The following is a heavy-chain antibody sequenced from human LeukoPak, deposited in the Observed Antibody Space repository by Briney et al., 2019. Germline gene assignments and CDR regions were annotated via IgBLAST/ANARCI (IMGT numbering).Heavy chain of an antibody. D-gene: IGHD3-9*01. CDR2: IRYDGSNE. J-gene: IGHJ4*02. CDR3: AKDSYDILTGGFDY. Sequence: WIRQPPGKGLEWVAFIRYDGSNEYYADSVKGRFTISRDNSKNTLYLQMNSLRAEDTAVYYCAKDSYDILTGGFDYWGQGTLVTVSS. V-gene: IGHV3-30*02.